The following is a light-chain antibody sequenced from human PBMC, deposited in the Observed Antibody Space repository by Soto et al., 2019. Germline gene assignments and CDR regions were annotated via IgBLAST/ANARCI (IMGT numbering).Light chain of an antibody. Sequence: DVVMTQSPLSLPVTLGQPASISCRSSQSLVHSDGHTYLIWFQQRPRQSPRRLIYSVSNRDSGVPDRFSGSGSGTDFTLKISRVEAEDVGVYYCMQGTPWPPYTFGQGTKLEIK. CDR3: MQGTPWPPYT. V-gene: IGKV2-30*02. J-gene: IGKJ2*01. CDR1: QSLVHSDGHTY. CDR2: SVS.